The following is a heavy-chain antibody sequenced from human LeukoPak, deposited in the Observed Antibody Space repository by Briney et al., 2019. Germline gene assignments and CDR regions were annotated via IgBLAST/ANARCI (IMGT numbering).Heavy chain of an antibody. V-gene: IGHV4-34*01. Sequence: ASETLSLTCAVYGGSFSGYYWSWIRQPPGKGLEWIGEINHSGSTNYNPSLKSRVTISVDTSKNQFSLKLSSVTAADTAVYYCASQWFGELSRNWFDPWGQGTLVTVSS. CDR2: INHSGST. D-gene: IGHD3-10*01. J-gene: IGHJ5*02. CDR1: GGSFSGYY. CDR3: ASQWFGELSRNWFDP.